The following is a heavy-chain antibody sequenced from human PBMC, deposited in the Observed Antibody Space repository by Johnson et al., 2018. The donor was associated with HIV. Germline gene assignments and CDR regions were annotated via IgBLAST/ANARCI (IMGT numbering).Heavy chain of an antibody. J-gene: IGHJ3*02. CDR3: ARDKYCSGGSCYLDAFDI. CDR1: RFTFSYYG. V-gene: IGHV3-48*04. D-gene: IGHD2-15*01. Sequence: VQLVESGGGVVQPGGSLRLSCSASRFTFSYYGMHLVRQAPGKGLEWIAYISGGSAGTFYADSVKGRFTISRDNAKNSLYLQMNSLRVEDTAVYYCARDKYCSGGSCYLDAFDIWGQGTMVTVSS. CDR2: ISGGSAGT.